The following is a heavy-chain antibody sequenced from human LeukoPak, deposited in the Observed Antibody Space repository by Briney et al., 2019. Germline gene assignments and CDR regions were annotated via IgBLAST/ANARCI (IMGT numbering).Heavy chain of an antibody. J-gene: IGHJ4*02. V-gene: IGHV4-59*08. Sequence: PSETLSLTCTVSGGSISSYYWSWIRQPPGKGLEWIGYIYYSGSTNYNPSLKSRVTISVDTSKNQFSLKLSSVTAADTAVYYCARTRTRIVGANGYYFDYWGQGTLVTVSS. D-gene: IGHD1-26*01. CDR2: IYYSGST. CDR3: ARTRTRIVGANGYYFDY. CDR1: GGSISSYY.